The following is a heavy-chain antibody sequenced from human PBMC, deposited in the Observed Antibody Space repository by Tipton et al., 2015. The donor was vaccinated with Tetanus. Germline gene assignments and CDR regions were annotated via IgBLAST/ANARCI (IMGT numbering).Heavy chain of an antibody. J-gene: IGHJ4*02. D-gene: IGHD2-15*01. Sequence: SLRLSCAASGFIFSSYGIHWVRQAPGKGLEWVAVSWYDGTDKYYADSVKGRFTISRDNSKNTLYLQMNSLRAEDTAVYYCAIEADCSGGSCFSGDFDNWGQGTQVPVSS. CDR1: GFIFSSYG. CDR2: SWYDGTDK. CDR3: AIEADCSGGSCFSGDFDN. V-gene: IGHV3-33*01.